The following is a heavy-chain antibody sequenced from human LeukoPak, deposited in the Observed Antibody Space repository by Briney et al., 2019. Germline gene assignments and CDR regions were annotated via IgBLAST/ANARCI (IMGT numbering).Heavy chain of an antibody. Sequence: GGSLRLSCAASGFTFSSYWMNWVRQAPGKGLEWVANIKQDGSEKYYVDSVKGRFIISRDISKNTLYLQMNSLRAEDSALYYCARGGRGSAAVVAPRSFDIWGQGTMVTVSS. CDR2: IKQDGSEK. D-gene: IGHD3-22*01. CDR3: ARGGRGSAAVVAPRSFDI. J-gene: IGHJ3*02. CDR1: GFTFSSYW. V-gene: IGHV3-7*03.